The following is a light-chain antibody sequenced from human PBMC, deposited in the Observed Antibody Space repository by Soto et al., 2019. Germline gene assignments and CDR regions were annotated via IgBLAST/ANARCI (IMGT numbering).Light chain of an antibody. CDR1: QSVSSL. CDR2: GAS. CDR3: QQYYDWPT. Sequence: EIVMTQSPATLSVSPGERATLSCRASQSVSSLLAWYQQKPGQAPRLLIYGASTRATGVPARFSGSGSGTELTLTIDNLQSEDFAVYYCQQYYDWPTFGQGTKVEIK. J-gene: IGKJ1*01. V-gene: IGKV3-15*01.